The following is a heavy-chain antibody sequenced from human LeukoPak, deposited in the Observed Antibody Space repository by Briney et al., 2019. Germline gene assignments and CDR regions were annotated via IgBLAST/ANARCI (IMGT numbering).Heavy chain of an antibody. CDR1: GFTFDDYA. D-gene: IGHD2-2*01. CDR3: AKGRDKYQLLSKNWFDP. J-gene: IGHJ5*02. V-gene: IGHV3-9*01. Sequence: GWSLRLSCAASGFTFDDYAMHWVRQAPGKGLEWVSGISGSIGYADSVKGRFTISRDNAKNSLYLQMNSLRAEDTALYYCAKGRDKYQLLSKNWFDPRGQGTLVTVSS. CDR2: ISGSI.